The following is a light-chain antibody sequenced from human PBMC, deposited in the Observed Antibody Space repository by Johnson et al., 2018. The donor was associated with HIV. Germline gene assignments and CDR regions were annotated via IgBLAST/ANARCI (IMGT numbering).Light chain of an antibody. CDR3: ATWDRSLTIGGV. J-gene: IGLJ1*01. CDR2: DND. Sequence: QSVLTQPPSVSAAPGRWVTVSCSGTTSNIGDHSVSWFQHLPGAAPKLLIYDNDRRPSGVPDRFSGSKSAASATLDITGLQRGDEADYYCATWDRSLTIGGVVGTGTKVTVL. CDR1: TSNIGDHS. V-gene: IGLV1-51*02.